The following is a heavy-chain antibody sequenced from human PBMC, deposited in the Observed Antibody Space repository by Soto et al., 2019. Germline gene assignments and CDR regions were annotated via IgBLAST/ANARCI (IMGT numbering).Heavy chain of an antibody. Sequence: QVQLVQSGAAVKKPGSSVKVSCKASGGTFSSYTISWVRQAPGQGLEWMGRIIPILGIANYAQKFQGRVTITADKSTSPPYMELSSLRSEDTAVYYCARDPPTIVVVTAAPECFQNWGQGTLVTVSS. V-gene: IGHV1-69*08. D-gene: IGHD2-21*02. CDR2: IIPILGIA. J-gene: IGHJ1*01. CDR3: ARDPPTIVVVTAAPECFQN. CDR1: GGTFSSYT.